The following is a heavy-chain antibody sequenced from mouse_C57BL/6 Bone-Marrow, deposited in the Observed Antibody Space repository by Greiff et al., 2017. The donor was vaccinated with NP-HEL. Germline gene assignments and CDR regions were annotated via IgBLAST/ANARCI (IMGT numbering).Heavy chain of an antibody. CDR3: ERVAYYYGSSFAY. J-gene: IGHJ3*01. Sequence: VQLQQSGAELARPGASVKLSCKASGYTFTSYGISWVQQSTGQGLEWIGEIYPRSGNTYYNEKFKGKATLTTDKSSSTAYMKLRSLTAEDSAVYICERVAYYYGSSFAYWGQGTLVTVTA. CDR2: IYPRSGNT. D-gene: IGHD1-1*01. CDR1: GYTFTSYG. V-gene: IGHV1-81*01.